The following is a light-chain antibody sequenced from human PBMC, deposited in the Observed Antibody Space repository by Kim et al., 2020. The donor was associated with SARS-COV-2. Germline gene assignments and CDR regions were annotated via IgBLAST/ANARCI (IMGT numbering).Light chain of an antibody. J-gene: IGLJ1*01. V-gene: IGLV3-19*01. Sequence: SSELTQDPAVSVALGQTVRITCQGDTLRRFYVSWYQQKPGQAPVLVMYAKNNRPSGIPDRFSGSSSGDTASLTLTGAQAEDEAEYFCCSQDSSGDRCVFGAGTKVTVL. CDR2: AKN. CDR3: CSQDSSGDRCV. CDR1: TLRRFY.